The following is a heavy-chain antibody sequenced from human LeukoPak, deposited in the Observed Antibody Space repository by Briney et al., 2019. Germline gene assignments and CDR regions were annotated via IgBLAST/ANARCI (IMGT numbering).Heavy chain of an antibody. J-gene: IGHJ3*02. CDR2: IYYSGST. D-gene: IGHD3-22*01. Sequence: SQTLSLTCTVSGGSISSGGYYWSWIRQPPGKGLEWIGYIYYSGSTNYNPSLKSRVTISLDTSKNQFSLKLNSVTAADTAVYYCARHWTYYYDSSGYLDAFDIWGQGTMVTVSS. CDR1: GGSISSGGYY. CDR3: ARHWTYYYDSSGYLDAFDI. V-gene: IGHV4-61*08.